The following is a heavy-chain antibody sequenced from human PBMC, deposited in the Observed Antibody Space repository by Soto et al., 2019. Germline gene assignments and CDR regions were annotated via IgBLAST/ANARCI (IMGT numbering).Heavy chain of an antibody. CDR1: GFTFIDYY. CDR3: ARARRGVGVLYGMDV. Sequence: PGGSLRLSCAASGFTFIDYYMSWIRQAPGKGLEWVSYISSSGSTIYCADSVKGRFTISRDNAKNSLYLQMNSLRAEDTAGYYCARARRGVGVLYGMDVWGQVTKVTVSS. D-gene: IGHD1-26*01. CDR2: ISSSGSTI. J-gene: IGHJ6*02. V-gene: IGHV3-11*01.